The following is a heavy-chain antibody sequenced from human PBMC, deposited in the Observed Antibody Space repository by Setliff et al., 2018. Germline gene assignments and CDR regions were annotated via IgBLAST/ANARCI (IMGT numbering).Heavy chain of an antibody. D-gene: IGHD5-12*01. J-gene: IGHJ3*02. V-gene: IGHV3-73*01. CDR2: IRSKANSYAT. Sequence: LRLSCAASGLTFRGSAMYWVRQASGKGLEWVGRIRSKANSYATLYAASVKGRFIISRDDSKNTAYLQMNSLKTEDTAVYYCTSPRDGYDTFDIWGQGTMVTVSS. CDR3: TSPRDGYDTFDI. CDR1: GLTFRGSA.